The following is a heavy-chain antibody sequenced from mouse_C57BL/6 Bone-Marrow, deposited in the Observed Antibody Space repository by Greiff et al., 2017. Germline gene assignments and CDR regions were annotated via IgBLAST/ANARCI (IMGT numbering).Heavy chain of an antibody. J-gene: IGHJ2*01. Sequence: DVMLVESGGDLVKPGGSLKLSCAASGFTFSSYGMSWVRQTPDKRLEWVATISSGGSYTYYPDSVKGRFTISRDNAKNTLYLQMSSLKSEDTAMYYCARHEAPGYGGQGTTLTVSS. CDR3: ARHEAPGY. CDR1: GFTFSSYG. V-gene: IGHV5-6*02. CDR2: ISSGGSYT.